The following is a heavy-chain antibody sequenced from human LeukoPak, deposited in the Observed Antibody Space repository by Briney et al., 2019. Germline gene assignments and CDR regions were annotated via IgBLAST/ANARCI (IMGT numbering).Heavy chain of an antibody. CDR1: GGSISSYY. CDR2: IYTSGST. V-gene: IGHV4-4*09. J-gene: IGHJ4*02. Sequence: PSETLSLTCTVSGGSISSYYWSWIRQPPGKGLEWIGYIYTSGSTNYNPSLKSRVTISVDTSKNQFSLKPSSVTAADTAVYYCARDRPHRYWGQGTLVTVSS. D-gene: IGHD2-15*01. CDR3: ARDRPHRY.